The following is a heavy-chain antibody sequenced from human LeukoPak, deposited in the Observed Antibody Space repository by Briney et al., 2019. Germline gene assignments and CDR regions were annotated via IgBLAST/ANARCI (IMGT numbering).Heavy chain of an antibody. V-gene: IGHV3-23*01. J-gene: IGHJ4*02. D-gene: IGHD6-19*01. CDR3: AKEAIAVAGTFFDY. Sequence: PGGSLRLSCAASGFTFNNYAMSWVRQAPGKGLEWVSVISGSDTSTYYADSVKGRFTISRDDSKNTLYLQMNSLRAEDMAVYYCAKEAIAVAGTFFDYWGQGTLVTVSS. CDR2: ISGSDTST. CDR1: GFTFNNYA.